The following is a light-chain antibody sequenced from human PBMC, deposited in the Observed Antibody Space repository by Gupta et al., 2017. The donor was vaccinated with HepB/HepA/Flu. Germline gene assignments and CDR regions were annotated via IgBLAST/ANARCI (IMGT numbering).Light chain of an antibody. V-gene: IGLV1-44*01. CDR2: NNN. J-gene: IGLJ3*02. Sequence: QSVLTQPPSASETPGQRVTIPCSGSRSDIGSNAVSWYQHLPGTAPKLLIYNNNQRPSGVPPRFSGSKSGTSASLAISGLQSDDETDYYCATWDDSLNGVVFGGGTKVTVL. CDR1: RSDIGSNA. CDR3: ATWDDSLNGVV.